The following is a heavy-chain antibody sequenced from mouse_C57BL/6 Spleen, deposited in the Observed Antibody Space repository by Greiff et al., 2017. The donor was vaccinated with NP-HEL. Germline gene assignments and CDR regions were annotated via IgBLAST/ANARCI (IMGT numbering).Heavy chain of an antibody. CDR1: GYTFTDYN. J-gene: IGHJ1*03. D-gene: IGHD2-3*01. Sequence: VQLKESGPELVKPGASVKIPCKASGYTFTDYNMDWVKQSHGKSLEWIGDINPNNGGTIYNQKFKGKATLTVDKSSSTAYMELRSLTSEDTAVYYCARGIYDGYFDVWGTGTTVTVSS. CDR2: INPNNGGT. CDR3: ARGIYDGYFDV. V-gene: IGHV1-18*01.